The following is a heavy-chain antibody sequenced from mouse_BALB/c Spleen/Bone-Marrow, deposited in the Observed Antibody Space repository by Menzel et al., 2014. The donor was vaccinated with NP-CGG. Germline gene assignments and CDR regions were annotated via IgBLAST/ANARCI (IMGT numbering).Heavy chain of an antibody. V-gene: IGHV5-6-3*01. CDR2: INNNGGST. CDR3: ARDHVVGY. Sequence: EVMLVESGGGLVQPGGSLKLSCAASGFTFSTYGMSWVRQTPDKRLELVASINNNGGSTYYPDSVKGRFTISRDNAKNTLYLQMSSLKSEDTGMYYCARDHVVGYWGQGTLVTVSA. CDR1: GFTFSTYG. J-gene: IGHJ3*01.